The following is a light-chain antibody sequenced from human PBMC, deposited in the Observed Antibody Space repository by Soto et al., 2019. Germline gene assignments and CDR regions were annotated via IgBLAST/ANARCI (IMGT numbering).Light chain of an antibody. CDR1: QSISTY. J-gene: IGKJ3*01. CDR3: QQNYSTPFT. V-gene: IGKV1-39*01. CDR2: AAS. Sequence: DIQMTQSPSPLSASVEDKVTITCRASQSISTYLNWYQEKPGKAPKLLIYAASGLQGGVPSRCSGSVSGIDFTLTISSLQPEDFATYYCQQNYSTPFTFGPGTKVDIK.